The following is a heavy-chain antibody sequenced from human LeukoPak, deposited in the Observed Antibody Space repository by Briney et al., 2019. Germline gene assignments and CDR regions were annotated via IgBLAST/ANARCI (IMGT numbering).Heavy chain of an antibody. Sequence: GASVKVSCKASGYTFTSYDINWVRQATGQGLEWMGWMNPNSGNTGYVQKFQGRVTFTRDTSTTTAYMELTSLRSEDTAVYYCARNGREARHFQHWGQGTLVNVSS. D-gene: IGHD6-6*01. V-gene: IGHV1-8*01. CDR1: GYTFTSYD. CDR3: ARNGREARHFQH. J-gene: IGHJ1*01. CDR2: MNPNSGNT.